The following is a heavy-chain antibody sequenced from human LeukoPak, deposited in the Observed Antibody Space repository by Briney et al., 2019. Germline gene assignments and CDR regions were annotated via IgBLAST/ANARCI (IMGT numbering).Heavy chain of an antibody. J-gene: IGHJ5*02. D-gene: IGHD3-16*01. V-gene: IGHV5-51*01. CDR3: ARLKGGSPHLTQSRNWFDP. CDR2: IYPGDSDT. CDR1: GYSFTSYW. Sequence: GESLKISCKGSGYSFTSYWIGWVRQMPGKGLEWMGIIYPGDSDTRYSPSFQGQVTISADKSISTAYLQWSSLKASDTAMYYCARLKGGSPHLTQSRNWFDPWGQGTLVTVSS.